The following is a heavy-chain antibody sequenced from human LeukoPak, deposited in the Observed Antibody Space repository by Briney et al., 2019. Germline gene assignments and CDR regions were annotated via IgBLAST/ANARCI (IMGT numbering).Heavy chain of an antibody. Sequence: ASVKVSCKASGYTFTTYYMHWLRQAPGQGLEWMGWISAYNGNTNYAQKLQGRVTMTTDTSTSTAYMELRSLRSDDTAVYYCARDYDSSGYNWFDPWGQGTLVTVSS. CDR2: ISAYNGNT. D-gene: IGHD3-22*01. J-gene: IGHJ5*02. V-gene: IGHV1-18*01. CDR1: GYTFTTYY. CDR3: ARDYDSSGYNWFDP.